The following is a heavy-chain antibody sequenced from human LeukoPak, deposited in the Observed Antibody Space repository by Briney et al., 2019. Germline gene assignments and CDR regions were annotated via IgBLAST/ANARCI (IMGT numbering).Heavy chain of an antibody. J-gene: IGHJ6*03. CDR3: ARSRNPPYYYYYYMDV. CDR1: GYTFTGYY. CDR2: INPNSGGT. D-gene: IGHD1-14*01. Sequence: ASVKVSCKASGYTFTGYYMHWVRQAPGQGLEWMGWINPNSGGTNYAQKLQGRVTMTTDTSTSTAYMELRSLRSDDTAVYYCARSRNPPYYYYYYMDVWGKGTTVTISS. V-gene: IGHV1-2*02.